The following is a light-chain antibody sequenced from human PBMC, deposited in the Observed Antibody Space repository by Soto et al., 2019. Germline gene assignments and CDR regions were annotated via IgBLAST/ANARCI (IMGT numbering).Light chain of an antibody. V-gene: IGKV1-5*01. CDR2: DVS. CDR1: QSITTW. CDR3: QQYHTSPLT. J-gene: IGKJ4*01. Sequence: DIQMTQSPSTLSASVGDRVTVTCRASQSITTWLAWYQQKPGKAPKLMIYDVSNLESGVPSRFSGSGSGTEFTLTISGLQPDDFATYYCQQYHTSPLTFVGGTKVEIK.